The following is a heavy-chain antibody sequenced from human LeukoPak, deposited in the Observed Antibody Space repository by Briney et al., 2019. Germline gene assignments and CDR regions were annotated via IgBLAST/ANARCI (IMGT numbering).Heavy chain of an antibody. Sequence: GGSLRLSCSASGSYGMHWVRQAPGSGLECVAIIWYDGSNKYYADSVKGRFTISIDNSKNTLYLQMNSLRAEDTAVYYCAKDFSYYDSSGSGPDYWGQGTLVTVSS. J-gene: IGHJ4*02. CDR3: AKDFSYYDSSGSGPDY. CDR2: IWYDGSNK. D-gene: IGHD3-22*01. V-gene: IGHV3-33*06. CDR1: GSYG.